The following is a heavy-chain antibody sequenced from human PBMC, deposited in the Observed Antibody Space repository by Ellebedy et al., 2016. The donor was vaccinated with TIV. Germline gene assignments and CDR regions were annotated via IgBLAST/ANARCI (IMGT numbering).Heavy chain of an antibody. CDR1: GFAVSSNY. V-gene: IGHV3-53*01. CDR2: IYSGGST. Sequence: GESLKISCAVSGFAVSSNYWSWVRQAPGKGLDWVSIIYSGGSTYYADSVKGGFTISRDSSENTLHLQMTSLRADDPAVYYCARVDLGLAFDHWGRGTLVTVSS. D-gene: IGHD3/OR15-3a*01. J-gene: IGHJ4*02. CDR3: ARVDLGLAFDH.